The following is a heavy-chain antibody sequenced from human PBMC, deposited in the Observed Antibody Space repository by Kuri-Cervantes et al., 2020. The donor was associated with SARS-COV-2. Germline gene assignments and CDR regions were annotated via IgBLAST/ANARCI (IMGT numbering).Heavy chain of an antibody. D-gene: IGHD4-11*01. V-gene: IGHV5-51*01. CDR1: GYSFTSYW. Sequence: GESLKISCKGSGYSFTSYWIGWVRPMPGKGLEWMGIIYPGDSDTRYSPSFQGQVTISADKSISTAYLQWSSLKASDTAMYYCARLDPWGVTNYYYYYMDVWGKGTTVTVSS. J-gene: IGHJ6*03. CDR2: IYPGDSDT. CDR3: ARLDPWGVTNYYYYYMDV.